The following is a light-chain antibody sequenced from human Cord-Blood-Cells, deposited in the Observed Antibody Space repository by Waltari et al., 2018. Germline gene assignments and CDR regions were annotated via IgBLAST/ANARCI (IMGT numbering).Light chain of an antibody. V-gene: IGKV1-33*01. CDR2: DAS. CDR1: QDISNY. J-gene: IGKJ4*01. CDR3: QPYDNLQLT. Sequence: DIQMTQSPSSLSASVGDRVTITCQASQDISNYLNWYQQKPGKAPKLLIYDASNLETGVPSRFSGSGSGTDFTFTISSLQPEDIATYYCQPYDNLQLTFVVGTMVEI.